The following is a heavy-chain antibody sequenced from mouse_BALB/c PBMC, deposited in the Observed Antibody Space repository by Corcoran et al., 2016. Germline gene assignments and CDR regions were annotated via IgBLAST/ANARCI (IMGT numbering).Heavy chain of an antibody. Sequence: EVQLQQSGPELVKPGASVKMSCKASGYTLTSSVMHWVKQKPGPGLEWIGYINPNNDGTKYNEKLKGKATLTSDKSSSTAYMELSSLTSEDSAVYYCARDYRDVYAMDYWGQGTSVTVSA. J-gene: IGHJ4*01. CDR2: INPNNDGT. CDR1: GYTLTSSV. D-gene: IGHD2-14*01. V-gene: IGHV1S136*01. CDR3: ARDYRDVYAMDY.